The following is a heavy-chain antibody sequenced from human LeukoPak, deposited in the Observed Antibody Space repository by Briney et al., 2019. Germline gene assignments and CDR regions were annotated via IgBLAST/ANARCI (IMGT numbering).Heavy chain of an antibody. Sequence: SQTLSLTCAVSGGSISSGGYSWSWIRQPPGKGLEWIGYIYHSGSAYYNPSFKSRVTISVDRSKNQFSLKLSSVTAADTAVYYCARGGSSWPNWFDPWGQGTLVTVSS. J-gene: IGHJ5*02. V-gene: IGHV4-30-2*01. CDR3: ARGGSSWPNWFDP. D-gene: IGHD6-13*01. CDR1: GGSISSGGYS. CDR2: IYHSGSA.